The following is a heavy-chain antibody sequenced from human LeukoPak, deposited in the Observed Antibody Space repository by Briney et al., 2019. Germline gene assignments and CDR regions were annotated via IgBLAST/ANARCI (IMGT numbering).Heavy chain of an antibody. CDR2: IWFDGNKK. J-gene: IGHJ6*02. CDR3: ARAYYHASGGAFGMDV. V-gene: IGHV3-33*01. D-gene: IGHD3-10*01. CDR1: GFTFSSYG. Sequence: PGGSLRLSCAASGFTFSSYGMHWVRQAPGKGLEWVALIWFDGNKKDYVDSVKGRFTISRDNSTKTLYLQMNSLRAEDTALYYCARAYYHASGGAFGMDVWGQGTTVTVSS.